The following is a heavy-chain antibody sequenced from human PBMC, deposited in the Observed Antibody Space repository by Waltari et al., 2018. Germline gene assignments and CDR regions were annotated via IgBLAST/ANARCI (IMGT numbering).Heavy chain of an antibody. CDR1: GFPFSSND. CDR3: ATISSVAIH. CDR2: SSSTGDT. Sequence: EVQLVESGGGLVPPGGSLRLSYAASGFPFSSNDMHWVRQATGKGLEWVSASSSTGDTYYAASVRGRFTISRENAQRSVYLQMNSLRAGDTALYYCATISSVAIHWGQGTTVTVSS. J-gene: IGHJ6*02. D-gene: IGHD2-15*01. V-gene: IGHV3-13*01.